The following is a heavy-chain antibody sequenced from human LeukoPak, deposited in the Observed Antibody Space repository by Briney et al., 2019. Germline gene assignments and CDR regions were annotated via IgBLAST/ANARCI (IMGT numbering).Heavy chain of an antibody. J-gene: IGHJ4*02. CDR3: ALTSGYSYGFPLDY. V-gene: IGHV1-69*13. Sequence: GASVKVSCKASGGTFSSYAISWVRQAPGQGLEWMGGIIPIFGTANYAQKFQGRVTITADESTSTAYMELSSLRSEDTAVYYRALTSGYSYGFPLDYWGQGTLVTVSS. CDR1: GGTFSSYA. CDR2: IIPIFGTA. D-gene: IGHD5-18*01.